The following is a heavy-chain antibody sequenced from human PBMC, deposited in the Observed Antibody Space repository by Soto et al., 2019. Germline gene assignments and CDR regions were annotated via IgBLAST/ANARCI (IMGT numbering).Heavy chain of an antibody. Sequence: QVQLVESGGGLVKPGGSLRLSCAASGFTFSDYYMSWIRQAPGKGLEWVSYISSSGITIYYADSVKGRFTISRDNSKTSLALHMNSLRDEDTDVYYCARFERGITIFGVVIPPFDYWGQGTLVTVSS. J-gene: IGHJ4*02. CDR3: ARFERGITIFGVVIPPFDY. D-gene: IGHD3-3*01. CDR1: GFTFSDYY. V-gene: IGHV3-11*01. CDR2: ISSSGITI.